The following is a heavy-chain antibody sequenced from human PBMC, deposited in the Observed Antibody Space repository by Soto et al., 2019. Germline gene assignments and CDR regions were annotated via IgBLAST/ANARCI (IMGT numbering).Heavy chain of an antibody. CDR1: GGSISRYY. CDR2: IYFSGST. J-gene: IGHJ3*02. D-gene: IGHD3-10*01. CDR3: ARDRGVYYGSGRGGAFDI. Sequence: QVQLQESGPGLVKPSETLSLTCTVSGGSISRYYWSWIRQPPGKGLEWIGYIYFSGSTNYNPSLKTRLTISVDTSENPFSLKLSSVTAADTAVYYCARDRGVYYGSGRGGAFDIWGQGTMVTVSS. V-gene: IGHV4-59*01.